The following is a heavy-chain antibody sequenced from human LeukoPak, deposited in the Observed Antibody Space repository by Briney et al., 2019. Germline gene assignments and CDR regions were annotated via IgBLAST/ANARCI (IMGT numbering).Heavy chain of an antibody. CDR2: IYYSGST. CDR1: GGSISSSSYY. CDR3: ARGTVAATSNWFDP. D-gene: IGHD2-15*01. Sequence: SETLSLTCTVSGGSISSSSYYWGWIRQPPGTGLEWIGSIYYSGSTYYNPSLKSRVTISVDTSKNQFSLKLSSVTAADTAVYYCARGTVAATSNWFDPWGQGTLVTVSS. J-gene: IGHJ5*02. V-gene: IGHV4-39*01.